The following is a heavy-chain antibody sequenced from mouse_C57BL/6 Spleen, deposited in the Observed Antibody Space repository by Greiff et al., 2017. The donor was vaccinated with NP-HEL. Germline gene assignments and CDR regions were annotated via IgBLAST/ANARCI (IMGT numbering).Heavy chain of an antibody. Sequence: QVQLQQPGAELVMPGASVKLSCKASGYTFTSYWMHWVKQRPGQGLEWIGEIDPSDSYTNYNQKFKGKSTLTVDKSSSTAYMQLSSLTSEDSAVYYCATPTYGNYGYFDVWGTGTTVTVSS. CDR1: GYTFTSYW. V-gene: IGHV1-69*01. J-gene: IGHJ1*03. D-gene: IGHD2-1*01. CDR2: IDPSDSYT. CDR3: ATPTYGNYGYFDV.